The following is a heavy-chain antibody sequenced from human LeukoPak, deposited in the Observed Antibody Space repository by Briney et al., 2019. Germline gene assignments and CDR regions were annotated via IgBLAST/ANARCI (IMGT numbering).Heavy chain of an antibody. CDR3: AKLAKYFYGSETYYFFEH. CDR2: IKQDGTEK. CDR1: GFSFTTYW. J-gene: IGHJ4*02. Sequence: PGGSLRLSCAASGFSFTTYWMGWVRQAPGKGLEWVANIKQDGTEKYYVDSVKGRFTISRDNAKNSLYLQMSSLRVEDTAVYYCAKLAKYFYGSETYYFFEHWGQGTPVTASS. V-gene: IGHV3-7*01. D-gene: IGHD3-10*01.